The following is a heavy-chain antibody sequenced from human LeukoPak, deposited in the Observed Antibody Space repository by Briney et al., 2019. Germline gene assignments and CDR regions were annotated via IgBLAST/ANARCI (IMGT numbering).Heavy chain of an antibody. CDR3: ARGGDYGGNFDY. V-gene: IGHV4-61*05. J-gene: IGHJ4*02. CDR2: IYYSGST. CDR1: GGSISSSSYY. D-gene: IGHD4-23*01. Sequence: SSETLSLTCTVSGGSISSSSYYWGWIRQPPGKGLEWIGYIYYSGSTNYNPSLKSRVTISVDTSKNQFSLKLSSVTAADTAVYYCARGGDYGGNFDYWGQGTLVTVSS.